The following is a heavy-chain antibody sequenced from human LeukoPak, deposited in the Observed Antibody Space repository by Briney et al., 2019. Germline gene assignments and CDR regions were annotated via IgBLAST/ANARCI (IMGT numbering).Heavy chain of an antibody. Sequence: GASVKVSCKVSGYTLTELSMHWVRRAPGEGLEWMGGFDPEDGETIYAQKFQGRVTMTEDTSTDTAYMELSSLRSEDTAVYYCATEEITFGGVIPLWGQGTLVTVSS. CDR2: FDPEDGET. CDR1: GYTLTELS. D-gene: IGHD3-16*01. J-gene: IGHJ4*02. CDR3: ATEEITFGGVIPL. V-gene: IGHV1-24*01.